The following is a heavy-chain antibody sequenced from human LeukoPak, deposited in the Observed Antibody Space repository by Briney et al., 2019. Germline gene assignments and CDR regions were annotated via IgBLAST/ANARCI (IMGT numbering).Heavy chain of an antibody. CDR2: ISSSGSTI. J-gene: IGHJ4*02. D-gene: IGHD3-22*01. V-gene: IGHV3-48*01. CDR1: GFTFSSYN. Sequence: GGAPRLSCAASGFTFSSYNMTWVPQAPGKGVGGLSYISSSGSTIYYADSVKGRFTISRDNAKNSLYLQMNSLRAEDTAVYYCARDEYYDSSGYTSWGQGTLVTVSS. CDR3: ARDEYYDSSGYTS.